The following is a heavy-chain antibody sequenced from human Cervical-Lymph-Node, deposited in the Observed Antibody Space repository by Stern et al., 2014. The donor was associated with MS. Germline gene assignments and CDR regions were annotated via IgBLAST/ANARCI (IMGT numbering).Heavy chain of an antibody. J-gene: IGHJ4*02. Sequence: EDQLVESGPEVKRPGESLKISCQASGYTFTSYWIGWVRQMPGKGLEWIAIIFPGGSDIRYSPSFQGQGTTSANKSSSPAYLQWNNLKASDTAIYYCARQRYFDYWGQGTLVTVSS. V-gene: IGHV5-51*01. CDR2: IFPGGSDI. CDR3: ARQRYFDY. CDR1: GYTFTSYW.